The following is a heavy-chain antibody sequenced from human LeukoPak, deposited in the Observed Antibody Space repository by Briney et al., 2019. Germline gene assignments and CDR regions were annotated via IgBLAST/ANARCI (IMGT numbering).Heavy chain of an antibody. Sequence: ASETLSLTCTVSGGSISSYYWSWIRQPPGKGLEWIGYIYYSGSTNYNPSLKSRATISVDTSKNQFSLKLSSVTAADTAVYYCARGKYSSGWYYFDYWGQGTLVTVSS. CDR2: IYYSGST. CDR1: GGSISSYY. D-gene: IGHD6-19*01. J-gene: IGHJ4*02. CDR3: ARGKYSSGWYYFDY. V-gene: IGHV4-59*01.